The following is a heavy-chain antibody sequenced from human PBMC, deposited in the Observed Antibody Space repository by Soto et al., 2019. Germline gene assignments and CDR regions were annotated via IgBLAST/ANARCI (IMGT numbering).Heavy chain of an antibody. V-gene: IGHV4-34*01. CDR1: GGSFSGYY. D-gene: IGHD6-13*01. Sequence: SETLSLTCAVYGGSFSGYYWTWIRQPPGTGLEWIGEINHSGSTNYNPSLKSRVTISVDTSKNQFSLKLSSVTAADTAVYYCARDLSSSWSNDAFDIWGQGTMVT. CDR3: ARDLSSSWSNDAFDI. CDR2: INHSGST. J-gene: IGHJ3*02.